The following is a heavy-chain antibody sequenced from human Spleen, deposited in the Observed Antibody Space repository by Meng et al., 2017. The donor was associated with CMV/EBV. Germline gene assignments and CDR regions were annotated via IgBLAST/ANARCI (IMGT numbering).Heavy chain of an antibody. D-gene: IGHD2-2*01. J-gene: IGHJ4*02. V-gene: IGHV1-8*01. CDR2: VNPNSGNT. CDR3: AREVLKRAGKVVQGRVFDY. CDR1: GYTFTSYD. Sequence: ASVKVSCKASGYTFTSYDIYWVRQAAGQGLECMGWVNPNSGNTGYTWKFQGRVTMTRDTSINTVYMELRSLRSDDTAVYYCAREVLKRAGKVVQGRVFDYWGQGTLVTVSS.